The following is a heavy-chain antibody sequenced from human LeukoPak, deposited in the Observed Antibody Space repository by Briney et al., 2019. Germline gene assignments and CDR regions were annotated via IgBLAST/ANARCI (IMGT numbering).Heavy chain of an antibody. V-gene: IGHV1-58*01. CDR1: GFTFTSSA. CDR3: AAGYYYDSSGYYYFQFDY. CDR2: IVVGSGNT. D-gene: IGHD3-22*01. J-gene: IGHJ4*02. Sequence: ASVKVSCKASGFTFTSSAVQWVRQARGQRLEWIGWIVVGSGNTNYAQKFQERVTITRDMSTSTAYMELSSLRSEDTAVYYCAAGYYYDSSGYYYFQFDYWGQGNLVTVSS.